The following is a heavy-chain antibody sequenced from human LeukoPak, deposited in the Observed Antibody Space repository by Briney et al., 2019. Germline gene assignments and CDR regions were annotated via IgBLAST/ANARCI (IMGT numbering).Heavy chain of an antibody. Sequence: GGSLRLSCAGSGFTFGAYGMHWFRQPPGKGLEWVAVIAYDGSRAFYADSVKGRFTISRDNSKNTMSVQMDDLRAEDTAVYYCTRYNNDHFDYWGQGTLVTVSS. V-gene: IGHV3-33*01. D-gene: IGHD1-14*01. J-gene: IGHJ4*02. CDR3: TRYNNDHFDY. CDR1: GFTFGAYG. CDR2: IAYDGSRA.